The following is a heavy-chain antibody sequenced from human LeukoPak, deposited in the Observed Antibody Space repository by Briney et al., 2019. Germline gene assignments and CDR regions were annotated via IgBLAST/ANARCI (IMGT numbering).Heavy chain of an antibody. Sequence: SETLSLTCTVSGGSISSSSYYWGWIRQPPGKGLEWIGSIYYSGSTYYNPSLKSRVTISVDTSNNQFSLKLSSVTAADTAVYYCARSRPHYDILTGYLYYFDYWGQGTLVTVSS. J-gene: IGHJ4*02. CDR2: IYYSGST. D-gene: IGHD3-9*01. V-gene: IGHV4-39*07. CDR3: ARSRPHYDILTGYLYYFDY. CDR1: GGSISSSSYY.